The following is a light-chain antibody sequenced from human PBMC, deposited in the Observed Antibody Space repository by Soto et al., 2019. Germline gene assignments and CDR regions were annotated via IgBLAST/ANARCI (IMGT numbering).Light chain of an antibody. J-gene: IGKJ1*01. CDR3: LQHCSSPRT. CDR2: AAS. CDR1: QGIRND. V-gene: IGKV1-17*01. Sequence: DILRTQSPATLSVSPGERVTXTCRASQGIRNDLVWYQQKPGKAPKRLIYAASTLESGVPSRFSGRGSGTDFTLTISSLQPEDFAAYYCLQHCSSPRTFGQGTKVDIK.